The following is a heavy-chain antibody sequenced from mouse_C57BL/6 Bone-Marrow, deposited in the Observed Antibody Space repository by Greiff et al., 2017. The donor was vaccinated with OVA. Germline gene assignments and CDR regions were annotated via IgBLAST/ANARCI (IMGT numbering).Heavy chain of an antibody. CDR1: GFTFSSYA. CDR2: ISDGGSYT. J-gene: IGHJ3*01. Sequence: DVKLVESGGGLVKPGGSLKLSCAASGFTFSSYAMSWVRQTPEKRLEWVATISDGGSYTYYPDNVKGRFTISRDNAKNNLYLQMSHLKSEDTAMYYCAEQSDTRTWFAYWGQGTLVTVSA. CDR3: AEQSDTRTWFAY. V-gene: IGHV5-4*03.